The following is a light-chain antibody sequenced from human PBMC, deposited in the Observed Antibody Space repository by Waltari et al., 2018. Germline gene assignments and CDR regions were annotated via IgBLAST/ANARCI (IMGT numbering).Light chain of an antibody. V-gene: IGLV2-14*03. J-gene: IGLJ3*02. CDR3: SSYTNTGTRV. CDR2: DVS. Sequence: QSALTQPASVSGSPGQSITISCTGTTSDVGGYTYVSWYQQHPGKAPKLMIYDVSNRASGVSNRFSGSKSGNTVSLTISGLQAEDEADFYCSSYTNTGTRVFGGGTKLTVL. CDR1: TSDVGGYTY.